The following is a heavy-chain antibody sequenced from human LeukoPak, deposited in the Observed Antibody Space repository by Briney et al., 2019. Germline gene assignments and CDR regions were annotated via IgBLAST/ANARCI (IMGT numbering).Heavy chain of an antibody. CDR3: ARSPEQLALYY. V-gene: IGHV3-30-3*01. D-gene: IGHD6-6*01. CDR2: ISYDGSNK. CDR1: GFTFSSYA. Sequence: GGSLRFSCAASGFTFSSYAMHWVRQAPGKGLEWVAVISYDGSNKYYADSVKGRFTISRDNSKNTLYLQMNSLRAEDTAVYYCARSPEQLALYYWGQGTLVTVSS. J-gene: IGHJ4*02.